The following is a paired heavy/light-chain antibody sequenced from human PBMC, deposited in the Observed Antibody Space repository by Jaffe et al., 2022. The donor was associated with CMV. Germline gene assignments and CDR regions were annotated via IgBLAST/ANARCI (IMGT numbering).Light chain of an antibody. V-gene: IGLV2-14*03. Sequence: QSALTQPASVSGSPGQSITISCTGTSSDVGGYNYVSWYQQHPGKAPKLMIYDVSNRPSGVSNRFSGSKSGNTASLTISGLQAEDEADYYCSSYTSSTTLVFGGGTKLTVL. CDR2: DVS. CDR1: SSDVGGYNY. J-gene: IGLJ2*01. CDR3: SSYTSSTTLV.
Heavy chain of an antibody. Sequence: QVQLQESGPGLVKPSETLSLTCTVSGGSISSYYWSWIRQPPGKGLEWIGYIYYSGSTNYNPSLKSRVTISVDTSKNQLSLKLSSVTAADTAVYYCAKVSGGSSSVFYHYYYMDVWGKGTTVTVSS. J-gene: IGHJ6*03. D-gene: IGHD6-6*01. CDR3: AKVSGGSSSVFYHYYYMDV. CDR2: IYYSGST. CDR1: GGSISSYY. V-gene: IGHV4-59*01.